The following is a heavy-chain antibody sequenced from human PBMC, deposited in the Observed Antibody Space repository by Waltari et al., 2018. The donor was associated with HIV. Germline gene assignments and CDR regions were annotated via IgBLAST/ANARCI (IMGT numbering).Heavy chain of an antibody. Sequence: QVQLVESGGGVVQPGRSLRLSCAASGFRFSTYGMHWVREAPGKGLEWVAVISYDGSKKYYGDSVKGRVTISRDDSKNTLSLQMNSLRAADTAVYYCAKVKKYQSLSVFPDYYYGMDVLGQGTTVTVSS. CDR2: ISYDGSKK. D-gene: IGHD2-2*01. J-gene: IGHJ6*02. CDR3: AKVKKYQSLSVFPDYYYGMDV. V-gene: IGHV3-30*18. CDR1: GFRFSTYG.